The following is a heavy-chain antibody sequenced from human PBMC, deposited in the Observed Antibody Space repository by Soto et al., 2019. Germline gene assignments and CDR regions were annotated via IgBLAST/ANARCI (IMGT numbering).Heavy chain of an antibody. CDR2: INHSGST. Sequence: PSETLSLTCAVYGGSFSGYYWNWIRQPPGKGLEWIGEINHSGSTNYNPSLKSRVTISIDTSKNQFSLKLSSVTAADTAVYYCASSMGGRPGEYYFDYWGQATLVTVSS. CDR3: ASSMGGRPGEYYFDY. V-gene: IGHV4-34*01. J-gene: IGHJ4*02. CDR1: GGSFSGYY. D-gene: IGHD3-16*01.